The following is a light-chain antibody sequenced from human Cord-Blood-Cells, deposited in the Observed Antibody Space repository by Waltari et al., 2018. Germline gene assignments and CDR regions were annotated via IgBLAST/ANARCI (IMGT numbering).Light chain of an antibody. CDR1: TGAVTSGHY. V-gene: IGLV7-46*01. J-gene: IGLJ3*02. CDR2: ETS. Sequence: QAVVTQEPSLTVSPGGTVTLTCGSSTGAVTSGHYPYWFQQKPGQAPETRIYETSNNRSWPPARFSGSLLGGKAALTLSGAQPEDEAEYYCLLSYSGAWVFGGGTKLTVL. CDR3: LLSYSGAWV.